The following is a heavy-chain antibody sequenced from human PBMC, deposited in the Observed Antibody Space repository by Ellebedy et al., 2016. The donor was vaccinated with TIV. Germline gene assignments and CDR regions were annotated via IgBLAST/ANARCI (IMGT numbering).Heavy chain of an antibody. CDR2: IRSDEHSQ. CDR3: AKVGRFRELLSTYYYAMDV. Sequence: GESLKISCAASGFTLSSVGMHWVRQAPGKGLEWVAFIRSDEHSQYYADSVKGRLPISRDSSKNTLYLQMTSLRGEETAVYYCAKVGRFRELLSTYYYAMDVWGQGTTVTVSS. CDR1: GFTLSSVG. J-gene: IGHJ6*02. D-gene: IGHD3-10*01. V-gene: IGHV3-30*02.